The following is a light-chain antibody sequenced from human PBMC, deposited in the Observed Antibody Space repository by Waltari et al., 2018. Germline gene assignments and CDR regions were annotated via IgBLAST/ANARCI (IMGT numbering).Light chain of an antibody. J-gene: IGKJ2*01. V-gene: IGKV3-15*01. CDR1: QSISTN. Sequence: IVMTQSPATLSVSPGERATLSCRASQSISTNLAWFQEKPGQAPRLLIYGASTRATGVPARVSGSGSGKYFTLVISSLRSEDFAVYYCQHYDKWLRYSFGQGTKVEIK. CDR2: GAS. CDR3: QHYDKWLRYS.